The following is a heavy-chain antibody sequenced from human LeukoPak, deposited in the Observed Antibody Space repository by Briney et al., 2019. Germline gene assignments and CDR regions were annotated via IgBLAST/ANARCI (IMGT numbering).Heavy chain of an antibody. CDR1: GYTFTSYG. CDR2: FDPEDGET. J-gene: IGHJ4*02. D-gene: IGHD2-21*01. CDR3: VRTAYSSSRLYYFDY. Sequence: ASVKVSWKASGYTFTSYGISWVRQAPGQGLEWMGGFDPEDGETIYAQKFQGRVTITADKSTTTAYMEVSSLRSEDTAVYYCVRTAYSSSRLYYFDYWGQGTLVTVSS. V-gene: IGHV1-18*01.